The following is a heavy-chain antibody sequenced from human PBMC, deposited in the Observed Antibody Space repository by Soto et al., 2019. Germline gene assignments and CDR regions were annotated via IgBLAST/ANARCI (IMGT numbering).Heavy chain of an antibody. CDR1: GFTFSSYS. Sequence: GGSLRLSCAASGFTFSSYSMNWVRQAPGKGLEWVSYISSSSSTIYYADSVKGRFTISRDNAKNSLYLQMNSLRAEDTAVYYCARETSRQEDYRVDYWGQGTLVTVSS. J-gene: IGHJ4*02. D-gene: IGHD4-4*01. V-gene: IGHV3-48*01. CDR2: ISSSSSTI. CDR3: ARETSRQEDYRVDY.